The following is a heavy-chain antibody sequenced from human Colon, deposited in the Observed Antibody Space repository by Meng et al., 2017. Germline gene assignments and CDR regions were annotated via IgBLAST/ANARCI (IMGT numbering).Heavy chain of an antibody. V-gene: IGHV3-48*03. CDR3: ARDGLDAAGREEAGWFDI. Sequence: GESLKISCAASGFTFSSYEMNWVRQAPGKGLEWVSYISSSGSTIYYADSVKGRFTISRDNAKNSLYLQMNSLRAEDTAVYYCARDGLDAAGREEAGWFDIWGQGTMVTVSS. J-gene: IGHJ3*02. CDR2: ISSSGSTI. D-gene: IGHD6-13*01. CDR1: GFTFSSYE.